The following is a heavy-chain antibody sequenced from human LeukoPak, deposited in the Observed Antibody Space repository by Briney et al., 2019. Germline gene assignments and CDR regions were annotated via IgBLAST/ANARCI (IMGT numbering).Heavy chain of an antibody. CDR1: GYTFTSYG. CDR3: ARVVRIYYMDV. D-gene: IGHD3-16*02. J-gene: IGHJ6*03. Sequence: ASVQFSSKASGYTFTSYGISWVRQAPGQGLEWMGWISAYNGNTNYAQKLQGRVTMTTATSTSTAYMELRSLRSDDTAVYYCARVVRIYYMDVWGKGTTVTVSS. CDR2: ISAYNGNT. V-gene: IGHV1-18*01.